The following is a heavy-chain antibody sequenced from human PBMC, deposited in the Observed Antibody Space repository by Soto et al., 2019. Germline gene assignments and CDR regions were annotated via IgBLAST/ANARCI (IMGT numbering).Heavy chain of an antibody. CDR1: GYSFTSYW. CDR3: ARHFTTVVTPRGHYYYGMDV. J-gene: IGHJ6*02. Sequence: GESLKISCKGSGYSFTSYWIGWVRQMPGKGLEWMGIIYPGDSDTRYSPSFQGQVTISADKSISTAYLQWSSLKASDTAMYYCARHFTTVVTPRGHYYYGMDVWGQGTKVTVSS. CDR2: IYPGDSDT. V-gene: IGHV5-51*01. D-gene: IGHD2-21*02.